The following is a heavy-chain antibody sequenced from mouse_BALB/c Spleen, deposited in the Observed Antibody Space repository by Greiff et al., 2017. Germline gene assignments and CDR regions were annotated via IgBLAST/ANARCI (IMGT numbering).Heavy chain of an antibody. Sequence: VKLQQPGAELVKPGASVKMSCKASGYTFTSYWMHWVKQRPGQGLEWIGTIDPSDSYTSYNQKFKGKATLTVDTSSSTAYMQLSSLTSEDSAVYYCTRGYYVDVWGAGTTVTVSS. CDR2: IDPSDSYT. CDR1: GYTFTSYW. D-gene: IGHD1-1*02. CDR3: TRGYYVDV. V-gene: IGHV1S127*01. J-gene: IGHJ1*01.